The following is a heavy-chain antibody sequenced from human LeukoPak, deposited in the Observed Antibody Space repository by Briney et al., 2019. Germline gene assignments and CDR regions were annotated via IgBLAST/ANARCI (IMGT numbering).Heavy chain of an antibody. Sequence: GGSLRLSCTVSGFTVSSDSMNWVRQAPGKRLEWVSSITGTSNYRHYSVSVKGRFTISRDNARNSLYLQMNGLRVEDTAVYFCAIWETDQGGEFDSWGQGTLVTVSS. CDR2: ITGTSNYR. D-gene: IGHD3-16*01. J-gene: IGHJ4*02. CDR3: AIWETDQGGEFDS. V-gene: IGHV3-21*01. CDR1: GFTVSSDS.